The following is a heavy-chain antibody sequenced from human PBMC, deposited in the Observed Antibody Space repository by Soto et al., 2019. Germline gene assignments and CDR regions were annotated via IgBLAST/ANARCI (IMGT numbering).Heavy chain of an antibody. CDR1: GYTFTNFD. D-gene: IGHD2-2*01. CDR2: TNPKRGDA. V-gene: IGHV1-8*01. J-gene: IGHJ4*02. Sequence: QVQLVLSGAEVKKPGASVKVSCKASGYTFTNFDINWVRQAPGQGLEWMGWTNPKRGDAGYAQKFQGRVTMTRDTSKSIAYMEVSSLRSEDTAMYYCARINSDCVRTSCHLDYWGQGTLVTVSS. CDR3: ARINSDCVRTSCHLDY.